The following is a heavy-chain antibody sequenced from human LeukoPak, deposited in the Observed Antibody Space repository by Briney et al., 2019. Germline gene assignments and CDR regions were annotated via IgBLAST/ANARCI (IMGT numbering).Heavy chain of an antibody. CDR3: ARARGPTPGGVTAIRPYYYYYMDV. Sequence: SETLSLTCTVSGGSISSSSYYWGWIRQPPGKGLEWIGSIYYSGSTYYNPSLKSRVTISVDTSKNQFSLKLSSVTAADTAVYYCARARGPTPGGVTAIRPYYYYYMDVWGKGTTVTVSS. CDR1: GGSISSSSYY. D-gene: IGHD2-21*02. J-gene: IGHJ6*03. CDR2: IYYSGST. V-gene: IGHV4-39*07.